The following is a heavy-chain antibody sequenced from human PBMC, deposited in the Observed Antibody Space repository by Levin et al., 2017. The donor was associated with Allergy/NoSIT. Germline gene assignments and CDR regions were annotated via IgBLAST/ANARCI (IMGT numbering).Heavy chain of an antibody. D-gene: IGHD2-21*01. J-gene: IGHJ3*02. V-gene: IGHV1-3*01. CDR3: AKEIAPHDAFDI. CDR1: GYTFTNYA. CDR2: INADNGNT. Sequence: GESLKISCKASGYTFTNYAMHWVRQAPGQRLEWMGWINADNGNTKYSQKFQGRVTITRDTSASTAYMELSSLRSEDTAVYYCAKEIAPHDAFDIWGQGTMVTVSS.